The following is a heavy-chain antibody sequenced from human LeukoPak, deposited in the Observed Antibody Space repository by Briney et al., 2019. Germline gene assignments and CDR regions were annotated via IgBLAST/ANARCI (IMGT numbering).Heavy chain of an antibody. Sequence: GPSVKVSCKASGYTFIANYLQWVRQAPGLGPEWLGWMHVGNGNTRYARKFQDRVTLSRDTSLNTAYMELSSLTSDDTAVYYCAREGSYCDGGDCYSFDFWGQGTLVTVSS. CDR3: AREGSYCDGGDCYSFDF. D-gene: IGHD2-21*02. V-gene: IGHV1-2*02. J-gene: IGHJ4*02. CDR1: GYTFIANY. CDR2: MHVGNGNT.